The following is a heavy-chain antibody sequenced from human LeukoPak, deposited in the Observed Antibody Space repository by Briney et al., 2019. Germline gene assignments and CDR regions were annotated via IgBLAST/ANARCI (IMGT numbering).Heavy chain of an antibody. V-gene: IGHV3-30-3*01. Sequence: GGSLRLSCAASGFTFSSYAMHWVRQAPGKGLEWVAVISYDGSNKYYADSVKGRFTISRDNSKNTLYLQMNSLRAEDTAVYYCAKGKLTQGWLVEWDFDYWGQGTLVTVSS. CDR1: GFTFSSYA. J-gene: IGHJ4*02. CDR3: AKGKLTQGWLVEWDFDY. CDR2: ISYDGSNK. D-gene: IGHD6-19*01.